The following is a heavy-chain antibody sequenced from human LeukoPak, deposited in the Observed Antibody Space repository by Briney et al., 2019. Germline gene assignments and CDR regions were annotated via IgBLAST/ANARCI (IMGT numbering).Heavy chain of an antibody. CDR3: ARGNILTGYCFDF. D-gene: IGHD3-9*01. CDR2: IHYTGAT. J-gene: IGHJ4*02. V-gene: IGHV4-34*01. Sequence: SETLSLTCAVYGGSITGYYWSWIRQTPGRGLEWVGEIHYTGATSYNPSLKSRATISTDTSKNQFSLRLSSVTAADTAVYYCARGNILTGYCFDFWGQGALVTAPS. CDR1: GGSITGYY.